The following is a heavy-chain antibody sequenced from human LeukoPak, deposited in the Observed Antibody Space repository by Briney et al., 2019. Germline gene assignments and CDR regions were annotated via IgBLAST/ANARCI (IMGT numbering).Heavy chain of an antibody. CDR3: ARGGYCSSTSCYLQS. Sequence: ASVKVSCKASGYTFTSYGISWVRQAPGQGLEWMGWISGYNGNTNYAQKLQDRVTMTTDTSTSTAYMELRSLRSDDTAVYYCARGGYCSSTSCYLQSWGQGTLVTVSS. CDR1: GYTFTSYG. D-gene: IGHD2-2*01. J-gene: IGHJ4*02. CDR2: ISGYNGNT. V-gene: IGHV1-18*01.